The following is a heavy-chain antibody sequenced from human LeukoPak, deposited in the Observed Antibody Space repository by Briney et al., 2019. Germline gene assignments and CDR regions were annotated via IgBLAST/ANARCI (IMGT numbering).Heavy chain of an antibody. D-gene: IGHD1-26*01. Sequence: ASVKVSCKACGYTFTSYGISWVRQAPGQGLEWMGIINPSGGSTSYAQKFQGRVTMTRDTSTSTVYMELSSLRSEDTAVYYCARSGSYVTGAFDIWGQGTMVTVSS. CDR1: GYTFTSYG. CDR2: INPSGGST. J-gene: IGHJ3*02. V-gene: IGHV1-46*01. CDR3: ARSGSYVTGAFDI.